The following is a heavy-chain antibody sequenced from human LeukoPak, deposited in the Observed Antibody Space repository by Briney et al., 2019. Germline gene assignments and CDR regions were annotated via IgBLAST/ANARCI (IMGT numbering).Heavy chain of an antibody. J-gene: IGHJ5*02. CDR1: GGSISSYY. Sequence: SEALSLTCTVSGGSISSYYWRWIRQPAGKGLEWIGRIYTSGSTNYNPSLKSRVTMSVDTSKNQFSLKLSSVTAADTAVYYCARLMTTVTTGWFDPWGQGTLVTVSS. CDR2: IYTSGST. V-gene: IGHV4-4*07. CDR3: ARLMTTVTTGWFDP. D-gene: IGHD4-17*01.